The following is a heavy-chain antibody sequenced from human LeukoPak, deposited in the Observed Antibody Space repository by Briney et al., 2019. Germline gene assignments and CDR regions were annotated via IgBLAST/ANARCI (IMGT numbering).Heavy chain of an antibody. Sequence: SETLSLTCTVSGGSISTYYWSWIRQPPGKGLEWIGHIYNSGSTNYSPSLKSRVTISVDTSKNQFSLKLTSVTAADTAVYYCARFKRAGGWSYFDYWGQGTLVTVSS. V-gene: IGHV4-59*01. CDR3: ARFKRAGGWSYFDY. CDR2: IYNSGST. D-gene: IGHD6-19*01. J-gene: IGHJ4*02. CDR1: GGSISTYY.